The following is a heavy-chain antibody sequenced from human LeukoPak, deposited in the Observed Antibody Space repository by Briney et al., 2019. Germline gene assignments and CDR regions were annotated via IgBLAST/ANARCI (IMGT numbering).Heavy chain of an antibody. CDR1: GFTFSSYA. CDR2: ISPSGSST. D-gene: IGHD2-15*01. CDR3: AKVLGLGYCSGGSCYSGFDY. J-gene: IGHJ4*02. Sequence: PGGSLRLSCAASGFTFSSYAMNWVRQAPGKGLEWVSGISPSGSSTYYADSVEGRFTVSRDNSKNTLYLQMNSLRAEDTAVYYCAKVLGLGYCSGGSCYSGFDYWGQGTLVTVSS. V-gene: IGHV3-23*01.